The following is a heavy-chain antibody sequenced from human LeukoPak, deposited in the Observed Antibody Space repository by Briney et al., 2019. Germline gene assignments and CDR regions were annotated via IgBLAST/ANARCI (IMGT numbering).Heavy chain of an antibody. J-gene: IGHJ6*02. Sequence: PGGSLRLSCAASGFTFSSYGMHWVRQAPGKGLEWVAVISYDGSNKYYADSVKGRFTISRDNSKNTLYLQMNSLRVEDTAVYYCARDLEGYYGMDVWGQGTTVIVSS. CDR2: ISYDGSNK. CDR3: ARDLEGYYGMDV. CDR1: GFTFSSYG. V-gene: IGHV3-30*03.